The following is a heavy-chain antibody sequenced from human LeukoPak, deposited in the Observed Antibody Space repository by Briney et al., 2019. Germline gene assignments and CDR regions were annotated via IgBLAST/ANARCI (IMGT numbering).Heavy chain of an antibody. V-gene: IGHV3-7*01. D-gene: IGHD4-17*01. CDR1: GFSFSSYW. Sequence: GGSLRLSCAASGFSFSSYWMSWVRQAPGKGLEWVANIKQDGSEKYYVAFVKGRFTISRDNAKNSLYLQINRLGADDTAVYYCARGARYYGYWGQGTLVSVSS. J-gene: IGHJ4*02. CDR3: ARGARYYGY. CDR2: IKQDGSEK.